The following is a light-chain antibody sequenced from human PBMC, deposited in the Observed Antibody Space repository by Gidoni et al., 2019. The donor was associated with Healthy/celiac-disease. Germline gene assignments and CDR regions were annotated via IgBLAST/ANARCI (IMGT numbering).Light chain of an antibody. CDR3: QQSYSTPPKT. J-gene: IGKJ2*01. Sequence: DIQMTQSRSSLSESVGDRVTITCRASQSISSYLNWYQQKPGKAPKLLIYAASSLQSGVPSRFSGSGSGTDFTLTISSLQPEDFATYYCQQSYSTPPKTFGQGTKLEIK. V-gene: IGKV1-39*01. CDR2: AAS. CDR1: QSISSY.